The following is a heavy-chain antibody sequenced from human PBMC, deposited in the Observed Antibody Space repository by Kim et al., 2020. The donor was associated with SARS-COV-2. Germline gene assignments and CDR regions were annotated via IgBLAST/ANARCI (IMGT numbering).Heavy chain of an antibody. CDR3: AKDRFSADYSRSPPGD. J-gene: IGHJ4*02. V-gene: IGHV3-30*18. Sequence: GGSLRLSCAASGFAFRIYGMHWVRQAPGKGLEWVALISYDGSDKYYADSVKGRFTISRDNSKNTLFLQMNSLRAEDTAMYYCAKDRFSADYSRSPPGDWGQGTLVTVSS. CDR2: ISYDGSDK. D-gene: IGHD6-6*01. CDR1: GFAFRIYG.